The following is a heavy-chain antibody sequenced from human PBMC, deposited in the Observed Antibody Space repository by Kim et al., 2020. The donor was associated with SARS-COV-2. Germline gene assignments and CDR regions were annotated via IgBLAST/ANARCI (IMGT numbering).Heavy chain of an antibody. V-gene: IGHV3-66*01. D-gene: IGHD3-3*01. CDR2: T. Sequence: TYYAATVKGRFTISRDRAKTTLYLRMNSLRAEDTAVYYCARVRGEGALDYWGQGTLVTVSP. J-gene: IGHJ4*02. CDR3: ARVRGEGALDY.